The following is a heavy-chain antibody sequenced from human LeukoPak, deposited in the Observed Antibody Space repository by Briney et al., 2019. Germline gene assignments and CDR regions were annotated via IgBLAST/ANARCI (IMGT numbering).Heavy chain of an antibody. V-gene: IGHV1-18*01. CDR3: VRDSADCSGGSCYSAEYFQH. D-gene: IGHD2-15*01. CDR1: GYTFNSFG. Sequence: GASVKVSCKASGYTFNSFGISWVRQAPRQGLEWMGRSSAYNGNTNYAQNVQGRVTMSTDTSTSTAYMELRSLRSDDTAVYYCVRDSADCSGGSCYSAEYFQHWGQGTLVTVSS. CDR2: SSAYNGNT. J-gene: IGHJ1*01.